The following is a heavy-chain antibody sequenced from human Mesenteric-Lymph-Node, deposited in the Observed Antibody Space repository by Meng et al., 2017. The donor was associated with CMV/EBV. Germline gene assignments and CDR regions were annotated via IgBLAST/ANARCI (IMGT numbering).Heavy chain of an antibody. Sequence: SETLSLTCTVSGGSISSGGYYWSWMRQHPGKGLEWIGFVSYSADTHYNPSLKSRLTISVDTSKNQFSLNLTSVTAADTAVYYCARKGSSLVRPLDYWGQGTLVTVSS. CDR3: ARKGSSLVRPLDY. D-gene: IGHD3-10*01. CDR1: GGSISSGGYY. J-gene: IGHJ4*02. V-gene: IGHV4-31*03. CDR2: VSYSADT.